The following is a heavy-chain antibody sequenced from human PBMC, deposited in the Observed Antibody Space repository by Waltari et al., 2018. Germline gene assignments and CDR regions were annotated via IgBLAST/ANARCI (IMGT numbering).Heavy chain of an antibody. D-gene: IGHD2-15*01. J-gene: IGHJ6*02. CDR3: TKDLLPGGADV. CDR2: IDWRSGRI. V-gene: IGHV3-9*01. Sequence: EVQLMESGGGLVQPGRSLRLSWAGSRVTFDGYAMHWVRQVPGRALEWVSGIDWRSGRIAYADSVKGRFIISRDDARNSLNLQMNTLRVDDTAVYYCTKDLLPGGADVWGRGTTVTVSS. CDR1: RVTFDGYA.